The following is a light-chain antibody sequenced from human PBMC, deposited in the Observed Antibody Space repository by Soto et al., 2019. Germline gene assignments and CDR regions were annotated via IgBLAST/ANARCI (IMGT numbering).Light chain of an antibody. J-gene: IGLJ1*01. CDR3: GTWDNGLSVYV. CDR1: RSNIGNYD. V-gene: IGLV1-51*02. Sequence: QSVLTQPPSVSAAPGQKATISCSGSRSNIGNYDVSWYQQLPGAAPKLFIYENNKRPSGIPDRFSGSKSGTSATLGITGLQTGDEADYYCGTWDNGLSVYVFGTGTKVTVL. CDR2: ENN.